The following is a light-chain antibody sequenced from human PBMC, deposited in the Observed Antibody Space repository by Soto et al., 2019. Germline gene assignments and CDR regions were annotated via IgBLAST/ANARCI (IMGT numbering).Light chain of an antibody. CDR3: QQRSNWPPT. V-gene: IGKV3-11*01. CDR1: QSVSSY. CDR2: DAS. J-gene: IGKJ2*01. Sequence: EIVLTQSPATLYLSPGERDTLSCRASQSVSSYLAWYQQKPGQAPRLLIYDASNRATGIPARFSGSGSGTDFTLTISSLEPEDFAVYYCQQRSNWPPTFGQGTQLEIK.